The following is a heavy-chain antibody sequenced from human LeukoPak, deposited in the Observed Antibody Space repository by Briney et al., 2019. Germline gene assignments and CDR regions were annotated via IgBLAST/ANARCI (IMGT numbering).Heavy chain of an antibody. J-gene: IGHJ3*02. CDR2: INQDGSEK. D-gene: IGHD3-22*01. CDR1: GFALSNYW. CDR3: ARDLPSSGYWYRDAFDI. V-gene: IGHV3-7*01. Sequence: GGSLRLSCAASGFALSNYWMSWVRQAPGKGLEWVANINQDGSEKYYVDSVKGRFAISRDNAKNSLYLQMNSLRAEDTAVYYCARDLPSSGYWYRDAFDIWGRGTMVTVSS.